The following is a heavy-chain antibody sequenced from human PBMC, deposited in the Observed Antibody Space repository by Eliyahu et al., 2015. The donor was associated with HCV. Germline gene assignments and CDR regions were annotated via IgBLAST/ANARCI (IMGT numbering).Heavy chain of an antibody. CDR1: GGSXTTYY. V-gene: IGHV4-59*01. J-gene: IGHJ5*02. D-gene: IGHD6-19*01. Sequence: QVQLQESGPGLVKPSETLSLTCPVSGGSXTTYYWSWIRQPPGKGLEWIGYIHYSGSTTYNPSLKSRVTISLDTSKNQFSLNLTSVTAADTAVYYCASGGGGIAVAGTGGWFDPWGQGTLVTVSS. CDR3: ASGGGGIAVAGTGGWFDP. CDR2: IHYSGST.